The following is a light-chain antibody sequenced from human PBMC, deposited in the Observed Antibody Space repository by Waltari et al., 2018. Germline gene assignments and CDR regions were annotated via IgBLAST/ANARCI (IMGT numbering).Light chain of an antibody. CDR2: VNSDGSH. CDR3: HTRGTGLYV. CDR1: SGHSNNA. J-gene: IGLJ1*01. Sequence: QLVLTQSPSATASLGASVKLTCTLSSGHSNNAIAWHQQQPEKGPRYLMKVNSDGSHSKGDGIPDRFAGSSAGAARYLTIYSLQSEDEADYYCHTRGTGLYVFGPGTKVTVL. V-gene: IGLV4-69*01.